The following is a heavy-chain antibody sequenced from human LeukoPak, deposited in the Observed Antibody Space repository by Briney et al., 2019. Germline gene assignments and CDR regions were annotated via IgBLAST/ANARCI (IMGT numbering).Heavy chain of an antibody. CDR3: ARGSGSRDWYFDL. V-gene: IGHV4-59*08. J-gene: IGHJ2*01. Sequence: KPSETLSLTCTVSGGSISSYYWSWIRQPPGKGLEWIGYIYYSGSTNYNPSLKSRVTISVDTSKNQFSLKLSSVTAADTAVYYCARGSGSRDWYFDLWGRGTLVTVSS. CDR2: IYYSGST. D-gene: IGHD1-26*01. CDR1: GGSISSYY.